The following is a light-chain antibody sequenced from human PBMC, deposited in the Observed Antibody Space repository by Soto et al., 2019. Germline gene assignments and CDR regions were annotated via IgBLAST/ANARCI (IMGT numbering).Light chain of an antibody. Sequence: DVQMTPSPSSLSASVGDRVTITCRASQDINSWLAWYQQKPGNAPKSLIYAASSLQTGVPSRFSGSASWTDFTLTITNLQPEDSATYDYQHDNLYPPSFGGGTKVEIK. V-gene: IGKV1D-16*01. CDR3: QHDNLYPPS. CDR2: AAS. J-gene: IGKJ4*01. CDR1: QDINSW.